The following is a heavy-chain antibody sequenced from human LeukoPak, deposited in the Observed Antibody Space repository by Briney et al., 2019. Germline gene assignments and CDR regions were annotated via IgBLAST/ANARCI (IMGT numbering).Heavy chain of an antibody. CDR2: INHSGSI. CDR3: ARRMGRRFGERYYYYHYMDV. CDR1: GGSFSGYY. J-gene: IGHJ6*03. Sequence: SETLSLTCAVFGGSFSGYYWSWIRQPPGKGLEWIGEINHSGSINYNSSLKSRVTISVDTSKNQSSLKLSSVTAADTAVYYCARRMGRRFGERYYYYHYMDVWGKGTTVTISS. V-gene: IGHV4-34*01. D-gene: IGHD3-10*01.